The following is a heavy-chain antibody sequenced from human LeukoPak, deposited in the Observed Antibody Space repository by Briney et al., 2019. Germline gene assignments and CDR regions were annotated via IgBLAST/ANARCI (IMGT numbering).Heavy chain of an antibody. V-gene: IGHV4-4*02. CDR3: ARPMTTVTDFDY. Sequence: SETLSLTCAVSGGSIGSSNWWTWVRQPPGKGLEWIGEIYHSGSTNYNPSLKSRVTISVDKSKSQFSLKLSSVTAADTAVYYCARPMTTVTDFDYWGQGTLVTVSS. D-gene: IGHD4-17*01. J-gene: IGHJ4*02. CDR2: IYHSGST. CDR1: GGSIGSSNW.